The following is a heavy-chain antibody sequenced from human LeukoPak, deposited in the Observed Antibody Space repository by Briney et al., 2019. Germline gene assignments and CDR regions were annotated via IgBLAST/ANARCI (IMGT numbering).Heavy chain of an antibody. CDR2: IGDSGGST. D-gene: IGHD3-22*01. V-gene: IGHV3-23*01. J-gene: IGHJ4*02. Sequence: GGSLRLSCAVSGITLSNYGMSWVRQAPGKGLEWVAGIGDSGGSTNYADSVKGRFTISRDNPKNTLYLQMNSLRAEDTAVYFCAKRGVVIRVILVGFHKEAYYFDSWGQGALVTVSS. CDR1: GITLSNYG. CDR3: AKRGVVIRVILVGFHKEAYYFDS.